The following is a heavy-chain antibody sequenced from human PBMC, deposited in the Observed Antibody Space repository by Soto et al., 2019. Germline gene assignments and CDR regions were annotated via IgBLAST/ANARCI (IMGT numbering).Heavy chain of an antibody. CDR3: ARASVGVITMVRGAVAPYDWFDP. CDR1: GGSISSGGYY. D-gene: IGHD3-10*01. Sequence: SETLSLTCTVSGGSISSGGYYWSWIRQHPGKGLEWIGYIYYSGSTYYNPSLKSRVTISVDTSKNQFSLKLSSVTAADTAVYYCARASVGVITMVRGAVAPYDWFDPWGQGTLVTVSS. V-gene: IGHV4-31*03. CDR2: IYYSGST. J-gene: IGHJ5*02.